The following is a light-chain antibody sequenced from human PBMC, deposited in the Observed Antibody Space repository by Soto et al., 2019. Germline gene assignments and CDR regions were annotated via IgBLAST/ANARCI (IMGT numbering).Light chain of an antibody. J-gene: IGKJ4*01. CDR3: QQYGSSPSLT. Sequence: VMTQSPATLSVSPGERATLSCRASQSVSSNLAWYQQKPGQAPRLLIFGASTRATGIPARFTGSGSGTDFTLTISRLEPEDSAVYYCQQYGSSPSLTFGGGTKVDIK. V-gene: IGKV3-20*01. CDR2: GAS. CDR1: QSVSSN.